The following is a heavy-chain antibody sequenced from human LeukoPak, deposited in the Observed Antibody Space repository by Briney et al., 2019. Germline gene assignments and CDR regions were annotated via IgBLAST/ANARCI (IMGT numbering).Heavy chain of an antibody. V-gene: IGHV3-66*02. CDR1: GFTVSSNY. D-gene: IGHD1-26*01. J-gene: IGHJ4*02. CDR3: ARDHDTTYYFDY. CDR2: IYSGGST. Sequence: PGGSLRLSCADSGFTVSSNYMSWVRQAPGKGLGWVSVIYSGGSTYYADSVKGRFTISRDNSKNTLYLQMNSLRAEDTAVYYCARDHDTTYYFDYWGQGTLVTVSS.